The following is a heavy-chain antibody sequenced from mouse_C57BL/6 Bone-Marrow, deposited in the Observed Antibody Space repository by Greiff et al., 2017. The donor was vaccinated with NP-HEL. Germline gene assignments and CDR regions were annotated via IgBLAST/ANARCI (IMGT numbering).Heavy chain of an antibody. J-gene: IGHJ3*01. CDR1: GFTFSNYW. D-gene: IGHD2-1*01. CDR3: TFYSFAY. Sequence: DVQLVESGGGLVQPGGSMKLSCVASGFTFSNYWMNWVRQSPEQGLEWVAQIRLKSDNYATHYAESVKGRFTISRDDSKSSVYLQMNNLRAEDTGIYYCTFYSFAYWGQGTLVTVSA. V-gene: IGHV6-3*01. CDR2: IRLKSDNYAT.